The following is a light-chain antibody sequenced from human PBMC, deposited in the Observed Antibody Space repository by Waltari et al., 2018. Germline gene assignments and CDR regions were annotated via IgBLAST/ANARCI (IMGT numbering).Light chain of an antibody. V-gene: IGKV1-39*01. CDR1: QSMSSS. J-gene: IGKJ1*01. CDR2: AAS. CDR3: QQSYSTPPT. Sequence: DIQLTQSPSSLSASVGDRVPITCRASQSMSSSLNWYQQKPGKAPKLLIYAASSLQSGVPSRFSGSGSGTDFTLTISSLQPEDFATYYCQQSYSTPPTFGQGTKVEIK.